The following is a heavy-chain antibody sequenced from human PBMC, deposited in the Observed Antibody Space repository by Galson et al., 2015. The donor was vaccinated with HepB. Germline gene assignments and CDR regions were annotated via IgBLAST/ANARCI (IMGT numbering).Heavy chain of an antibody. CDR2: ISYDGSNK. Sequence: SLRLSCAASGFTFSSYAMHWVRQAPGKGLEWVAVISYDGSNKYYADSVKGRFTISRDNSKNTLYLQMNSLRAEDTAVYYCARDYELLWFGGTIDYWGQGTLVTVSS. V-gene: IGHV3-30*04. CDR3: ARDYELLWFGGTIDY. D-gene: IGHD3-10*01. J-gene: IGHJ4*02. CDR1: GFTFSSYA.